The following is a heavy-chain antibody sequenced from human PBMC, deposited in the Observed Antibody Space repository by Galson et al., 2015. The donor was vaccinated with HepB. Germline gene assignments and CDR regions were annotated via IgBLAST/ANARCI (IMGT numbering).Heavy chain of an antibody. V-gene: IGHV1-18*04. J-gene: IGHJ4*02. CDR3: TRDHGAVVRGVIRPFDY. D-gene: IGHD3-10*01. CDR1: GYTFTNYC. CDR2: ISAYNGNT. Sequence: SVKLSCKASGYTFTNYCMSWLRQAPGQGLEWIGWISAYNGNTNYAQNLQGRFTITTDTTTSTAYMEVRSLRSDDTAVYYCTRDHGAVVRGVIRPFDYWGQGTRVTVSS.